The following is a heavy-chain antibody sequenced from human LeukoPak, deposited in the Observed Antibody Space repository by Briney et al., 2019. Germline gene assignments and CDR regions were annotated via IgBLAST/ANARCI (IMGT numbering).Heavy chain of an antibody. CDR3: ARDSGFPRGPGDY. Sequence: ASVKVSCKASGYTFSNYGISWVRQAPGQGLEWVGWIRGDNGNTNYAQKLQGRVTMTTDTSTSTAYMELRSLRSDDTAVYYCARDSGFPRGPGDYWGQGTLVTVSS. D-gene: IGHD3-10*01. CDR1: GYTFSNYG. V-gene: IGHV1-18*01. J-gene: IGHJ4*02. CDR2: IRGDNGNT.